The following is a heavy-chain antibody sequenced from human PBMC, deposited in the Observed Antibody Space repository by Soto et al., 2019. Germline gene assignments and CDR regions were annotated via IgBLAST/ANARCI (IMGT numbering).Heavy chain of an antibody. CDR2: IIPIFGTA. J-gene: IGHJ6*01. CDR3: ARGGYYENVWGKLSHYGLDK. CDR1: GGTFSSYA. Sequence: SVKVSCKASGGTFSSYAISWVRQAPGQGLEWMGGIIPIFGTANYAQKFQGRVTITADESTSTAYMELSSLRSEDTAVYYCARGGYYENVWGKLSHYGLDKWGQGTSVTVSS. D-gene: IGHD3-16*01. V-gene: IGHV1-69*13.